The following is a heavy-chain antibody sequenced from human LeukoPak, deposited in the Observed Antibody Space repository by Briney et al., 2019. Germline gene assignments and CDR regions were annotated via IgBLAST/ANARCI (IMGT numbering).Heavy chain of an antibody. D-gene: IGHD2-2*01. Sequence: PGGSLRLSCAASGFTFSSYGMNWVRQAPGKGLEWVAFIRYDGSNKYYADSVKGGFTISRENSKKTLYLQMNSLRAEDTAVYYCAKDGSQLLEDAFDIWGQGTMVTVSS. V-gene: IGHV3-30*02. CDR3: AKDGSQLLEDAFDI. J-gene: IGHJ3*02. CDR1: GFTFSSYG. CDR2: IRYDGSNK.